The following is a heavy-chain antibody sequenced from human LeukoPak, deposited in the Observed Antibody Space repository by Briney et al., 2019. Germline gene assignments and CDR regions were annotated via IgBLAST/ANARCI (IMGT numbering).Heavy chain of an antibody. CDR3: ARSNGFGMDV. CDR1: GFTFSSYA. Sequence: PGGSLRLSCAASGFTFSSYAMSWVRQSPGKGLVWVSRIKRDGSGTTYADSVKGRVTISRDNAKSTLYLQMNSLRAEDTAVYYCARSNGFGMDVWGQGTTVTVSS. D-gene: IGHD2-8*01. J-gene: IGHJ6*02. V-gene: IGHV3-74*01. CDR2: IKRDGSGT.